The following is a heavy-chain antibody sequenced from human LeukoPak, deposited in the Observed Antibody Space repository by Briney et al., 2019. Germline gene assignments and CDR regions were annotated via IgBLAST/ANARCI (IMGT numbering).Heavy chain of an antibody. J-gene: IGHJ5*02. CDR3: ANLLVGARGEFDP. D-gene: IGHD1-26*01. CDR1: GYTFTGYY. CDR2: INPNSGGT. Sequence: ASVKVSCKASGYTFTGYYMHWVRQAPGQGLEWMGWINPNSGGTNYAQKFQGRVTMTRDTSISTAYMELSRLRSDDTAVYYCANLLVGARGEFDPWGQGTLVTVSS. V-gene: IGHV1-2*02.